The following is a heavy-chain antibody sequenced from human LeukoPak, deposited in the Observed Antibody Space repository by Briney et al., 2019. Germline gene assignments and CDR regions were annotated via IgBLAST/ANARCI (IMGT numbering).Heavy chain of an antibody. V-gene: IGHV3-9*01. CDR2: ISWNGGVI. CDR3: AKGFKGVVVVDY. Sequence: PGRSLRLSCAASGFTFDDHAMHWVRQAPGKGLEWVSGISWNGGVIGYGDSAKGRFTISRDNAKNSLYLQMNSLSGEDTAVYYCAKGFKGVVVVDYWGQGALVTVSS. CDR1: GFTFDDHA. D-gene: IGHD2-2*01. J-gene: IGHJ4*02.